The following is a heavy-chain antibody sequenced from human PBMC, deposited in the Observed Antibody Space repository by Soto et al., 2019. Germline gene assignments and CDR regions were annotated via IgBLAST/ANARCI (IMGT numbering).Heavy chain of an antibody. V-gene: IGHV3-48*01. D-gene: IGHD6-19*01. Sequence: EVQLVESGGGLVQPGGSLRLSCAASGITFSSYSMNWVRQAPGKGLEWVSYISSSSSTIYYADSVKGRFTISRDNAKNSLYRQINSLRAEDTAVYYCARDAGIDSGSYYFDYWGQGTLVTVSS. CDR1: GITFSSYS. CDR3: ARDAGIDSGSYYFDY. J-gene: IGHJ4*02. CDR2: ISSSSSTI.